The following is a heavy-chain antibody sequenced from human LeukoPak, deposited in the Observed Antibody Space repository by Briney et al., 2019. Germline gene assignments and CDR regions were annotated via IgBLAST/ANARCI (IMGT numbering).Heavy chain of an antibody. J-gene: IGHJ5*02. CDR1: GFTVSSYA. CDR3: ARDSCSGGSCYMDP. D-gene: IGHD2-15*01. Sequence: GGSLRLSCAASGFTVSSYAMHWVRQAPGKGLEYVSAISSNGGSTYYANSVKGRFTISRDNSKNTLYLQMGSLRAEDMAVYYCARDSCSGGSCYMDPWGQGTLVTVSS. V-gene: IGHV3-64*01. CDR2: ISSNGGST.